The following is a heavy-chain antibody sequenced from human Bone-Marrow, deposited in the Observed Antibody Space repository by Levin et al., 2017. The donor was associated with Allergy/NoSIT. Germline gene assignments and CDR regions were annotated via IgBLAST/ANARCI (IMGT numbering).Heavy chain of an antibody. CDR1: GFTFSSYS. J-gene: IGHJ6*02. Sequence: AGGSLRLSCAASGFTFSSYSMNWVRQAPGKGLEWVSSISSSSSYIYYADSVKGRFTISRDNAKNSLYLQMNSLRAEDTAVYYCASSPGGAAVAGTPGYYYGMDVWGQGTTVTVSS. CDR3: ASSPGGAAVAGTPGYYYGMDV. V-gene: IGHV3-21*01. D-gene: IGHD6-19*01. CDR2: ISSSSSYI.